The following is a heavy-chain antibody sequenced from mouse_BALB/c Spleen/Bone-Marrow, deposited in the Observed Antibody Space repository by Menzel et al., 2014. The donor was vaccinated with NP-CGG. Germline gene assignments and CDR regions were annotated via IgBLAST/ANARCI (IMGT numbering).Heavy chain of an antibody. V-gene: IGHV14-3*02. J-gene: IGHJ4*01. CDR3: ARWEYYAMDY. CDR1: GFNIKDTY. CDR2: IDPANGNT. D-gene: IGHD4-1*01. Sequence: EVKLVESGAELVKPGASVKLSCTASGFNIKDTYMHWVKQRPEQGLEWIGRIDPANGNTKYDPKFQGKATITADTSSNTAYQQLSSLTSEDTAVYYCARWEYYAMDYWGQGTSVTVSS.